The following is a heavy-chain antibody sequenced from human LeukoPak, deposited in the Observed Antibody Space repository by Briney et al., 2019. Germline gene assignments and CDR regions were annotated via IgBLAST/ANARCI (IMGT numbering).Heavy chain of an antibody. Sequence: GGSLRLSCAASGFTFSSYWMNWVRQAPGKGLEWVATIKQDGRDKYYVDSVKGRFTISRDDAKNSLYLQMNSLRVEDTAVYHCVRYFTAVAPTLRLDYWGQGTLVTVSS. J-gene: IGHJ4*02. V-gene: IGHV3-7*03. D-gene: IGHD6-19*01. CDR1: GFTFSSYW. CDR2: IKQDGRDK. CDR3: VRYFTAVAPTLRLDY.